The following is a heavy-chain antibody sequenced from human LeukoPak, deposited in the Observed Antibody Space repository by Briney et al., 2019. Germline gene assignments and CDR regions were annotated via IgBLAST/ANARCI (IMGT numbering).Heavy chain of an antibody. Sequence: GGSLRLSCAASGFTFSNAWMSWVRQAPGKGLEWVGRIKSKADGGTTDYAAPVKGRFTISRDDSKNTLYLQMNSLKTEDTAVYYCTTDTAFWSGYSAPLDYWGQGTLATVSS. J-gene: IGHJ4*02. CDR3: TTDTAFWSGYSAPLDY. CDR1: GFTFSNAW. D-gene: IGHD3-3*01. CDR2: IKSKADGGTT. V-gene: IGHV3-15*01.